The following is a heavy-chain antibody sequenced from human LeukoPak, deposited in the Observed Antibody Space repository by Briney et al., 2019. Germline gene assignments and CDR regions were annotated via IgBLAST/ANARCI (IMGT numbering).Heavy chain of an antibody. CDR3: ARVGGSTGHFDY. J-gene: IGHJ4*02. Sequence: PGGSLRLSCAASGFTFSSYSMNWVRQAPGKGLEWVSSISSSSSYIYYADSVKGRFTISRDNAKNSLYLQMTSLRAEDTAVYYCARVGGSTGHFDYWGQGTLVTVSS. D-gene: IGHD2-15*01. CDR1: GFTFSSYS. CDR2: ISSSSSYI. V-gene: IGHV3-21*01.